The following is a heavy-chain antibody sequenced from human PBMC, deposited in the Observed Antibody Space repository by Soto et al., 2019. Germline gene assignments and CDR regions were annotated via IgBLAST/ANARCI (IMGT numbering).Heavy chain of an antibody. Sequence: GGSLRLSCAASGFTFSSYEMNWVRQAPGKGLEWVSYISSSGSTIYYADSVKGRFTISRDNAKNSLYLQMNSPRAEDTAVYYCAIVVVAQGAFDPWGQGTLVTVSP. J-gene: IGHJ5*02. CDR1: GFTFSSYE. CDR2: ISSSGSTI. CDR3: AIVVVAQGAFDP. D-gene: IGHD2-15*01. V-gene: IGHV3-48*03.